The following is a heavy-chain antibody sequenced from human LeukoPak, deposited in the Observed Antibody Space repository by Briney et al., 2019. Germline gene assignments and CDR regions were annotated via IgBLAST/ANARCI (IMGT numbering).Heavy chain of an antibody. D-gene: IGHD1-26*01. CDR2: IYPDDSDT. CDR3: ARLRGATMPNPFDY. J-gene: IGHJ4*02. V-gene: IGHV5-51*01. Sequence: SGESLKISCKGSGYSFTNYWIGWVRQMPGKGLEWMGIIYPDDSDTRPSPTFQGQVTISADKSISTAYLQWSSLGASDTAMYYCARLRGATMPNPFDYWGQGTLVTVSS. CDR1: GYSFTNYW.